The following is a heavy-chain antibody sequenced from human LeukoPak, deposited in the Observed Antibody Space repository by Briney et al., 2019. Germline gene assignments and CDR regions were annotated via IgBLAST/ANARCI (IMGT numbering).Heavy chain of an antibody. CDR1: GGTVSSYA. D-gene: IGHD3-22*01. CDR2: IIPIFGTA. Sequence: ASVKVSCKXSGGTVSSYAISWVRQSPGQGLEWRGRIIPIFGTANYAQKFQGRVKITTDESTSTAYMELSSLRSEDTAVYYCARSYYDSSGYRDYWGQGTLVTVSS. CDR3: ARSYYDSSGYRDY. J-gene: IGHJ4*02. V-gene: IGHV1-69*05.